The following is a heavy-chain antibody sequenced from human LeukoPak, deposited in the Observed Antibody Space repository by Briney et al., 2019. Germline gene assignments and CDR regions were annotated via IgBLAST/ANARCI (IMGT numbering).Heavy chain of an antibody. V-gene: IGHV3-23*01. CDR3: AREGPLPGTAAFDL. CDR1: GFTFSSYA. D-gene: IGHD6-13*01. J-gene: IGHJ4*02. Sequence: PGGSLRLSCAASGFTFSSYAMSWVRQAPGKGLEWVSAISGSGGSTYYADSVKGRFTISRDNSEKMVWLQMNSLTAEDTGVYYCAREGPLPGTAAFDLWGQGTLLTVSS. CDR2: ISGSGGST.